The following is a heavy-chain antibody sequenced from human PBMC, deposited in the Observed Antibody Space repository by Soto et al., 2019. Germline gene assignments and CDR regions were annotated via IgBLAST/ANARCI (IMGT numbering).Heavy chain of an antibody. V-gene: IGHV3-48*03. J-gene: IGHJ4*02. CDR3: AREYSSGWYHFDY. D-gene: IGHD6-19*01. CDR1: GFTFSSYE. CDR2: ISSSGSTI. Sequence: GGSLRLSCAASGFTFSSYEMNWVRQAPGKGLEWVSYISSSGSTIYYADSVKGRFTISRDNAKNSLYLQMNSLRAEDTAVYYCAREYSSGWYHFDYWGQGTLVTVSS.